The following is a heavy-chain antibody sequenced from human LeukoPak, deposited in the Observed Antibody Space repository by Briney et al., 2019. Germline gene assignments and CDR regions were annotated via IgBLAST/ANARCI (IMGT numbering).Heavy chain of an antibody. CDR3: ARDRAWYNWNYVFDY. CDR2: IKQDGSEI. CDR1: GFTFSSYW. Sequence: GGSLRLSCAASGFTFSSYWMSWVRQTPGKGLEWVANIKQDGSEIYYVDSVKGRFTISRDNAKNSLYLQMNSLRAEDTAVYYCARDRAWYNWNYVFDYWGQGTPVTVSS. J-gene: IGHJ4*02. V-gene: IGHV3-7*01. D-gene: IGHD1-7*01.